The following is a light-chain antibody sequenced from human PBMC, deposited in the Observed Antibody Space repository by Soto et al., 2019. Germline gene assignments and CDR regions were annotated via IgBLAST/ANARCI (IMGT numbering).Light chain of an antibody. J-gene: IGKJ3*01. CDR3: QHYYSRPFT. V-gene: IGKV4-1*01. CDR1: QSVLYNSNNKNY. CDR2: WAS. Sequence: DIVMTQSPDSLAVSLSERATINCKSSQSVLYNSNNKNYLAWYQQKPGQPPKLLIYWASTRESGVPDRFSGSGSGTDFTLTISSLQAEDVAVYYCQHYYSRPFTFGPGTKVDIK.